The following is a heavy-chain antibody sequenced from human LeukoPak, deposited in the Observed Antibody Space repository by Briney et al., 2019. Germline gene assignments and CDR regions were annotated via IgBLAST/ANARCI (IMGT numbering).Heavy chain of an antibody. Sequence: ASVKVSCKASGYTFTSYGISWVRQAPGQGLEWMGWTSAYNGNTNYAQKLQGRVTMTTDTSTSTAYMELSSLRSEDTAVYYCARDHVGYCSGGSCYPHGMDVWAKGPRSPSPQ. CDR2: TSAYNGNT. CDR3: ARDHVGYCSGGSCYPHGMDV. J-gene: IGHJ6*04. CDR1: GYTFTSYG. D-gene: IGHD2-15*01. V-gene: IGHV1-18*04.